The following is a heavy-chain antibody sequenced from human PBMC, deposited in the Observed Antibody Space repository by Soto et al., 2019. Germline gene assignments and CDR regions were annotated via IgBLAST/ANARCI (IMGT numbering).Heavy chain of an antibody. J-gene: IGHJ3*01. Sequence: EVQLLESGGGLVQPGGSLKHSCAASGFTFRSQDMSWVRQAPGKGLDWVSSITGSGGRTYFADSVKGRFTISRDNSKNTLYLEMTSLRVEDTAIYYCTTIHGAASVRRAFVLWGLGTMVTVSS. CDR3: TTIHGAASVRRAFVL. D-gene: IGHD6-13*01. CDR2: ITGSGGRT. CDR1: GFTFRSQD. V-gene: IGHV3-23*01.